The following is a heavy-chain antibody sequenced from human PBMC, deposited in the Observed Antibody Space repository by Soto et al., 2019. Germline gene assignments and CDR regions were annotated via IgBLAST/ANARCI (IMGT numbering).Heavy chain of an antibody. J-gene: IGHJ4*02. CDR3: ERHDSDYDFQPLGRDY. Sequence: NPSETLSLTCTVSNGSISSSIYYWDWIRQPPGKGLEWIGSIYHKGTTSYNPSLKSRVTISVDTSKNQFSLKLSSVTATDTAVYYCERHDSDYDFQPLGRDYWGQGTLVNVSS. CDR2: IYHKGTT. D-gene: IGHD5-12*01. CDR1: NGSISSSIYY. V-gene: IGHV4-39*01.